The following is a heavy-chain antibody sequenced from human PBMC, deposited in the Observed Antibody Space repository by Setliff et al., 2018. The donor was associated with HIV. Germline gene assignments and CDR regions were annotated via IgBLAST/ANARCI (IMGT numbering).Heavy chain of an antibody. CDR2: ISYDGSNK. D-gene: IGHD6-13*01. CDR3: ASAYSNSWHYFQC. Sequence: GGSLRLSCAASGFTFSSYAMHWVRQAPGKGLEWVAVISYDGSNKYYADSVKGRFTISRDNSKNTLYVQMNSLGTEDTAVYYCASAYSNSWHYFQCWGQGTLVTVSS. CDR1: GFTFSSYA. V-gene: IGHV3-30*01. J-gene: IGHJ4*02.